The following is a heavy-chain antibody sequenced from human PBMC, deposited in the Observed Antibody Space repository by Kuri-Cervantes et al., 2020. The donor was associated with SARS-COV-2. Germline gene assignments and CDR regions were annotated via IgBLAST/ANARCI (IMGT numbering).Heavy chain of an antibody. CDR2: INPNSGGT. J-gene: IGHJ3*02. D-gene: IGHD6-13*01. CDR1: GYTFTGYY. Sequence: ASVKVSCKASGYTFTGYYMRWVRQAPGQGLEWMGWINPNSGGTNYAQKFQGRVTMTRDTSISTAYMELSSLRSEDTAVYHCARALGSSWYEDAFDIWGQGTMVTVSS. V-gene: IGHV1-2*02. CDR3: ARALGSSWYEDAFDI.